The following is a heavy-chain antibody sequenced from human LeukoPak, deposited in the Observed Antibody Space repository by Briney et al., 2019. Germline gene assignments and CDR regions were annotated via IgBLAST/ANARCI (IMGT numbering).Heavy chain of an antibody. Sequence: GGSLRASCAASGFIFRNYWMSWVRQAPGKGLEWVAIINQDGREKHYVDSVKGRSTISRDNAKDSLYLQMNSLGAEDTAVYYCARSGKIYFDWLLDYWGQGTLVTVSS. CDR2: INQDGREK. D-gene: IGHD3-9*01. CDR1: GFIFRNYW. J-gene: IGHJ4*02. CDR3: ARSGKIYFDWLLDY. V-gene: IGHV3-7*01.